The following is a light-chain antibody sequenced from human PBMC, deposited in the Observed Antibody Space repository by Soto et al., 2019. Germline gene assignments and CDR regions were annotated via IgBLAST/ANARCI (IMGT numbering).Light chain of an antibody. J-gene: IGLJ1*01. CDR2: EVN. CDR3: ISHAGTSNV. Sequence: ALTQPPSASGSLGQSVAISCTGTSSDVGATDYVSWYQHHSGKAPKLLLYEVNKRPSGVPDRFSGSKSGNTASLTVSVLQADDEADYYCISHAGTSNVLGTGTKVTVL. V-gene: IGLV2-8*01. CDR1: SSDVGATDY.